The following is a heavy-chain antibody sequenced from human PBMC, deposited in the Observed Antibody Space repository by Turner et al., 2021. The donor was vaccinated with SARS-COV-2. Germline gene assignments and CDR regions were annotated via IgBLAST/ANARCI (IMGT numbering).Heavy chain of an antibody. J-gene: IGHJ4*02. Sequence: QVLLRESGPGLVRPSETLSLTCNVNYIGRYFWSWIRQRPGKTLEWIAYIDHSGDTSYNPSLKIRVTISIDTSQNQISLKLRSVTAADTAVYFCARSGVSWPHDFWGPGTLVTVSS. CDR3: ARSGVSWPHDF. V-gene: IGHV4-59*01. CDR2: IDHSGDT. CDR1: YIGRYF. D-gene: IGHD6-13*01.